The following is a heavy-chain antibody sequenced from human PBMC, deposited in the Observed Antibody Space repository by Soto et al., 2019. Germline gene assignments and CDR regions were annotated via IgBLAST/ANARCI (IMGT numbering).Heavy chain of an antibody. Sequence: QVQLVESGGGMVQPGRSLRLSCAASKFTFSSYSMHWVRQAPGKGLEWVAVISYNGINKFHADSVKGRFTISRDNSKSILYLQMNSLRAEDTAVYYCARTALRRPITASGDFDPWGQGTLVIVSS. CDR2: ISYNGINK. CDR1: KFTFSSYS. J-gene: IGHJ5*02. CDR3: ARTALRRPITASGDFDP. V-gene: IGHV3-30-3*01. D-gene: IGHD1-20*01.